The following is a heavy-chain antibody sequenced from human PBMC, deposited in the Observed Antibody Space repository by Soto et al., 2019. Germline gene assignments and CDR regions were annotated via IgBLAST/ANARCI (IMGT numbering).Heavy chain of an antibody. CDR1: GFSLNTRAVG. CDR2: INWNDDK. CDR3: AHRHDLGGFDI. V-gene: IGHV2-5*01. J-gene: IGHJ3*02. Sequence: QITLKEAGPTLVKPTQTLTLTCTFSGFSLNTRAVGVGWIRQPPGKALEWLALINWNDDKRYGPSLKDRLTITKDTSKNHVVLTMTNIDPVDTATYYCAHRHDLGGFDIWGQGTTVTVSS. D-gene: IGHD2-15*01.